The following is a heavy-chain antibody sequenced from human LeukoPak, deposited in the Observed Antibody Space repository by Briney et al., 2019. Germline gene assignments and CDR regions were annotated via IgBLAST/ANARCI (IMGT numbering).Heavy chain of an antibody. CDR1: GGSFSGYY. J-gene: IGHJ4*02. CDR2: INHSGST. V-gene: IGHV4-34*01. CDR3: ARPFGIADKSGDY. D-gene: IGHD6-13*01. Sequence: SETLSLTCAVYGGSFSGYYWSWIRQPPGKGLEWIGEINHSGSTNYNPSLKSRVTMSLDASKNQFSLKLSSVTAADTAVYYCARPFGIADKSGDYWGQGTLVTVSS.